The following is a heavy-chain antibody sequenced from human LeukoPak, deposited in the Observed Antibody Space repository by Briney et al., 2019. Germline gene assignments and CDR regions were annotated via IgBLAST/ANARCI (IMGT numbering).Heavy chain of an antibody. CDR3: AGDRQIAY. V-gene: IGHV3-7*01. CDR2: IKQDGIEK. Sequence: GGSLRLSCAASGFTFSSYWLTWVRQAPGQGLEWVANIKQDGIEKHYVDSVKGRFTISRDNAKNSLYLQMNSLRAEATAVYYCAGDRQIAYWGQGTLVTVSS. J-gene: IGHJ4*02. CDR1: GFTFSSYW.